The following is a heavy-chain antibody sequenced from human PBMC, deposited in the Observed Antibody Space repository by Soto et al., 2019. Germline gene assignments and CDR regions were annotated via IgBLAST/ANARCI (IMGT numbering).Heavy chain of an antibody. V-gene: IGHV4-31*03. J-gene: IGHJ6*02. D-gene: IGHD3-10*01. CDR1: SGSISSGGYY. CDR2: IYYSGST. CDR3: ARAEVRYDYYYYGMDV. Sequence: SETLSLTCTVSSGSISSGGYYWSWIRQHPGKGLEWIGYIYYSGSTYYNPSLKSRVTISVDTSKNQFSLKLSSVTAAGTAVYYCARAEVRYDYYYYGMDVWGQGTTVTVSS.